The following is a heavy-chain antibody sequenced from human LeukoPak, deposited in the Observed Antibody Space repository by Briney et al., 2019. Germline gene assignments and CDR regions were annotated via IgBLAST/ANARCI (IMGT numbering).Heavy chain of an antibody. CDR1: GFTFSNYA. V-gene: IGHV3-23*01. J-gene: IGHJ4*02. CDR2: SGSGANT. D-gene: IGHD6-19*01. Sequence: PGGSLRLSCAASGFTFSNYAMSWVRQAPGKGLEWVISGSGANTYYADSVKGRFIISRDNSKNTLYLQMNSLRAEDTAVYYCAKSIAVAGVGGGRIFDYWGQGTLVTVSS. CDR3: AKSIAVAGVGGGRIFDY.